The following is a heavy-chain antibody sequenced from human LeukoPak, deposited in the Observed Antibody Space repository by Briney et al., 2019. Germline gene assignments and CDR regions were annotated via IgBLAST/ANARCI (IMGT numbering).Heavy chain of an antibody. D-gene: IGHD4-17*01. CDR2: VYAGGST. Sequence: GGSLRLSCAASGFTVSSSYMSWVRQAPGKGLEWISVVYAGGSTYYADSVKGRFTISRDSFKNTLYLQMNSLRAEDTAVYYCARGKAVTGFDIWGQGTMVTVSS. V-gene: IGHV3-53*01. J-gene: IGHJ3*02. CDR3: ARGKAVTGFDI. CDR1: GFTVSSSY.